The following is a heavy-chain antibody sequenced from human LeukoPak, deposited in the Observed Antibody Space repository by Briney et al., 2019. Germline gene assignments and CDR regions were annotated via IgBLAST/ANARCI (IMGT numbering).Heavy chain of an antibody. V-gene: IGHV2-5*02. Sequence: SGPTLVNPPQTLTLTCTFSGFSLSTSGVGVGWIRQPPGKALEWLALIYWDDDKRYSPSLKSRLTITKDTSKNQVVLTMTNMDPVDTATYYCAQAPYYYDSSGFYYFDYWGQGTLVTVSS. D-gene: IGHD3-22*01. CDR3: AQAPYYYDSSGFYYFDY. CDR2: IYWDDDK. CDR1: GFSLSTSGVG. J-gene: IGHJ4*02.